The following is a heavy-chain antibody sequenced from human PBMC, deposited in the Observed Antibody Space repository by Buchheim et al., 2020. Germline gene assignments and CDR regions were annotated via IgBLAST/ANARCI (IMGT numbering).Heavy chain of an antibody. CDR3: ARRGYTYGRWSKIIDY. V-gene: IGHV4-34*01. CDR2: IDHSGTT. Sequence: QVQLQQWGAGLLKPSETLSLTCAVYGGSFSGYYWSWIRQPPGKGLEWIGEIDHSGTTNYNPSLKSRVTISVDTSKSQVSLKVSSVTAADTAVYYCARRGYTYGRWSKIIDYWGQGTL. J-gene: IGHJ4*02. CDR1: GGSFSGYY. D-gene: IGHD5-18*01.